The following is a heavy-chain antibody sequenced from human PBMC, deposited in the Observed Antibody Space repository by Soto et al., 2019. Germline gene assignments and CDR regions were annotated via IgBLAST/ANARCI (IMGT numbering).Heavy chain of an antibody. Sequence: ASVKVSCKASGYTFTGYYMHWVRQAPGQGLERMGWINPNSGGTNYAQKFQGRVTMTRDTSISTAYMELSRLRSDDTAVYYCARDLYGDYYYYYGMDVWGQGTTVTVSS. CDR2: INPNSGGT. J-gene: IGHJ6*02. D-gene: IGHD4-17*01. V-gene: IGHV1-2*02. CDR3: ARDLYGDYYYYYGMDV. CDR1: GYTFTGYY.